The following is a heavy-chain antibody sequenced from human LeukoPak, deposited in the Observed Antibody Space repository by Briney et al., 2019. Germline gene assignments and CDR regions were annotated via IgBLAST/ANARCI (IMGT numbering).Heavy chain of an antibody. V-gene: IGHV1-46*04. J-gene: IGHJ4*02. CDR3: ARDSSGFSNFDY. CDR2: IYPSSGST. CDR1: GYTFTSYS. D-gene: IGHD3-22*01. Sequence: AASVKVSCKASGYTFTSYSMHWVRQAPGQGLEWMGQIYPSSGSTGYAERLQGRVTMTRDKSTSTVYMELSSLRCEDTAVYYCARDSSGFSNFDYWGQGTLVTVSS.